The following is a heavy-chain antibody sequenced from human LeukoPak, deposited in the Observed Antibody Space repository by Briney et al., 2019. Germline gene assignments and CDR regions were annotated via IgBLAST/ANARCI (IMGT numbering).Heavy chain of an antibody. J-gene: IGHJ4*02. Sequence: PGGSLRLSCAASGFTFDDYAMQWVRQAPGKGLEWVSGISWNSGNIGYANSVKGRFTISRDNAKNSLYLQMNSLRAEDTALYYCAKATYYYGSGNYYNEYYFDYWGQGTLVTVSS. CDR1: GFTFDDYA. V-gene: IGHV3-9*01. CDR2: ISWNSGNI. CDR3: AKATYYYGSGNYYNEYYFDY. D-gene: IGHD3-10*01.